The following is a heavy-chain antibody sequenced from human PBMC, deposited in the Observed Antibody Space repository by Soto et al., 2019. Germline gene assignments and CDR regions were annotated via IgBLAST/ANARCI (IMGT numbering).Heavy chain of an antibody. V-gene: IGHV4-61*05. CDR3: ARGSGANDAFDS. CDR1: GGSISSSSYY. J-gene: IGHJ3*02. CDR2: IYYSGST. Sequence: PSETLSLTCTVSGGSISSSSYYWGWIRQPPGKGLEWIGYIYYSGSTNYNPSLKSRVTTSVDTSKNQFSLKLSSVTAADTAVYYCARGSGANDAFDSWGQGTMVTVSS. D-gene: IGHD2-15*01.